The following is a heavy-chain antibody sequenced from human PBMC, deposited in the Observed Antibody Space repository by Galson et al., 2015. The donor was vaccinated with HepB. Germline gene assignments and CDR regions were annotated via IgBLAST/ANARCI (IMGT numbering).Heavy chain of an antibody. CDR3: ARHRYVSYYYYIDV. CDR1: GGSISSYSYY. J-gene: IGHJ6*03. CDR2: FYYSGST. Sequence: ETLSLTCTVSGGSISSYSYYWGWIRQPPGKGLEWFGSFYYSGSTYYNPSLKSRVTISVDTSKNQFSLKLSSVTAADTAVYYCARHRYVSYYYYIDVWGKGTTVTVSS. V-gene: IGHV4-39*01. D-gene: IGHD2-15*01.